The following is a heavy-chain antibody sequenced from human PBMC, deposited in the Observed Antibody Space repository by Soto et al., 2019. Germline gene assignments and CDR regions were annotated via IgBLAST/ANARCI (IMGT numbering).Heavy chain of an antibody. V-gene: IGHV3-21*01. CDR1: GFTFSSYS. Sequence: EVQLVESGGGLVKPGGSLRLSCAASGFTFSSYSMNWVRQAPGKGLEWVSSISSSSSYIYYADSVKGRFTISRDNAKNSLYLQMNSLRAEDTAVYYCARGTMGYCSGGSCYFFDYWGQGTLVTVSS. CDR2: ISSSSSYI. J-gene: IGHJ4*02. D-gene: IGHD2-15*01. CDR3: ARGTMGYCSGGSCYFFDY.